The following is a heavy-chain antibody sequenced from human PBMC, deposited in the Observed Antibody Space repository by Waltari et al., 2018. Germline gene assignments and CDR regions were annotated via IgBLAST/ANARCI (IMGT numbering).Heavy chain of an antibody. D-gene: IGHD3-16*01. J-gene: IGHJ3*01. V-gene: IGHV3-53*02. CDR3: ATLGAYLGAFEV. Sequence: EVQLVETGGALIHPGGSLRLSCAASEFIVRINYMAWVRQAPGKGLEWVSVIYAGGGSDSADSVRGRFTISRDNSKNTLYLEMNALRPDDTAVYYCATLGAYLGAFEVWGRGTMVTVSS. CDR2: IYAGGGS. CDR1: EFIVRINY.